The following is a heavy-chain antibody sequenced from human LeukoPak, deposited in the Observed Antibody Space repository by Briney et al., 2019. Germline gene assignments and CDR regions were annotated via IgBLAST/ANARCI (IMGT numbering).Heavy chain of an antibody. CDR2: IYYSGST. D-gene: IGHD3-10*01. Sequence: SETLSLTCTVSGGSISSYCWSWIRQPPGKGLEWIGYIYYSGSTNYNPSPKSRGTISVDTTKNQFPLMLSSVPAAATAVYYCGSTNYTPSLTSRVTISVATSKNQSSLKLSSVTAADPAVYYCARDKGSGSYFGHFGMALWGQGTTVTVPS. CDR1: GGSISSYC. J-gene: IGHJ6*02. V-gene: IGHV4-59*01. CDR3: GSTNYTPSLTSRVTISVATSKNQSSLKLSSVTAADPAVYYCARDKGSGSYFGHFGMAL.